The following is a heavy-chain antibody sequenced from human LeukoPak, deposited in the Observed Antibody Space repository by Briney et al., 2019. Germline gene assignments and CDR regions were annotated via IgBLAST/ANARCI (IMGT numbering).Heavy chain of an antibody. V-gene: IGHV4-4*02. Sequence: PSETLSLTCAVSGVSISSSNWWSWVRQPPGKGLEWIGEIYHSGSTNYNPSLKSRVTISVDKSKNQFSLKLSSVTAADTAVYYCAREAVDTAMARLPVDYWGQGTLVTVSS. CDR3: AREAVDTAMARLPVDY. J-gene: IGHJ4*02. CDR2: IYHSGST. D-gene: IGHD5-18*01. CDR1: GVSISSSNW.